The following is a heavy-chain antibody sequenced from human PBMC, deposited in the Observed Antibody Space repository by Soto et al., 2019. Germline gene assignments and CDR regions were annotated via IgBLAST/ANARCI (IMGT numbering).Heavy chain of an antibody. J-gene: IGHJ3*02. V-gene: IGHV1-18*01. CDR3: ARDPFDYYDSSGSAFDI. D-gene: IGHD3-22*01. Sequence: ASVKVSCKASGYTFTNFGISWVRQAPGQGLEWMGWISAYNGNTNYAQKLQGRVTMTTDTSTSTAYMELRSLRSDDTAVYYCARDPFDYYDSSGSAFDIWGQGTMVTVSS. CDR2: ISAYNGNT. CDR1: GYTFTNFG.